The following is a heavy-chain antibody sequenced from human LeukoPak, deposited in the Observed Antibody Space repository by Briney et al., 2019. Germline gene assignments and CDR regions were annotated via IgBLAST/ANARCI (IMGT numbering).Heavy chain of an antibody. CDR2: SKNKANSYIT. V-gene: IGHV3-72*01. Sequence: GVSLRLSCAASGFTFGDHYMDWVRQAPGKGLEWVGRSKNKANSYITQYAAFVQGRFTISRDDSKNSLYLQINSLKTEDTAVYYCARDDSGQGDYWGQGTLVTVSS. CDR3: ARDDSGQGDY. CDR1: GFTFGDHY. D-gene: IGHD5-12*01. J-gene: IGHJ4*02.